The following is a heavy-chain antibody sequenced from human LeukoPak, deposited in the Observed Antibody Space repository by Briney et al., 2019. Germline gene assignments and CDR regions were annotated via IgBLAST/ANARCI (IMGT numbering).Heavy chain of an antibody. Sequence: GGSMRLSCAASGFTFDDYGMSWVRQAPGKGLEWVSGINWNGGGTGYADSVKGRFTISRDSAKNSLYLQMNTLRAEDTALYYCARGASYYYDSSGYYNWGQGTLVTVSS. CDR2: INWNGGGT. J-gene: IGHJ4*02. CDR1: GFTFDDYG. D-gene: IGHD3-22*01. V-gene: IGHV3-20*04. CDR3: ARGASYYYDSSGYYN.